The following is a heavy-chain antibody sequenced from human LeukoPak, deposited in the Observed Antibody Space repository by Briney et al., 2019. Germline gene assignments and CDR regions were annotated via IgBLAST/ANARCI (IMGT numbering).Heavy chain of an antibody. CDR3: AKARYCSGGSCYFDY. CDR1: GFIFSSYA. CDR2: TIGSGGST. Sequence: GGSLRLSCAASGFIFSSYAMSWVRQAPGKGLEWVSGTIGSGGSTFYADSVKGRFTISRDNSKNTLYLQMNSLRAEDTAVYYCAKARYCSGGSCYFDYWGQGTLVTVSS. J-gene: IGHJ4*02. V-gene: IGHV3-23*01. D-gene: IGHD2-15*01.